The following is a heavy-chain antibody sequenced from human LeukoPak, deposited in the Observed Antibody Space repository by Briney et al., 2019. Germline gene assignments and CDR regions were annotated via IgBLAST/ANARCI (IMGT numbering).Heavy chain of an antibody. J-gene: IGHJ5*02. CDR3: ARVGDDFWSGNNWFDP. Sequence: ASVKVSCRASGYTFTSYDINWVRQATGQGREWMGWMNPNSGNTGYAQKFQGRVTITRNTSISTAYMELSSLRSEDTAVYYCARVGDDFWSGNNWFDPWGQGTLVTVSS. V-gene: IGHV1-8*03. CDR2: MNPNSGNT. CDR1: GYTFTSYD. D-gene: IGHD3-3*01.